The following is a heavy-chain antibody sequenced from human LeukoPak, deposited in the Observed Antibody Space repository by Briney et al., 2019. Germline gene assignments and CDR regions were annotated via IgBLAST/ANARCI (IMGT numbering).Heavy chain of an antibody. D-gene: IGHD2-8*01. CDR2: IRNDGTKK. Sequence: PGGSLRLSCAASGFTFSTSGMHWVRQSLGKGLDWVAFIRNDGTKKNYADSVKGRFTISRDNSKNTLYLQMDSLSAEDTAVYYCVKVDAWGQGTLVTVSS. CDR3: VKVDA. CDR1: GFTFSTSG. J-gene: IGHJ4*02. V-gene: IGHV3-30*02.